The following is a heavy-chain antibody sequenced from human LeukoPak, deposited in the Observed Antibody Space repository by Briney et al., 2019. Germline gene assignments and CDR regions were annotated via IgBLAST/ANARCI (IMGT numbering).Heavy chain of an antibody. J-gene: IGHJ3*02. D-gene: IGHD5-12*01. CDR1: GFTFSSYS. V-gene: IGHV3-53*01. CDR2: IYSGGST. CDR3: ASGYSGYDSDDAFDI. Sequence: GGSLRLSCAASGFTFSSYSMDWVRQAPGKGLEWVSVIYSGGSTYYADSVKGRFTISRDNSKNTLYLQMNSLRAEDTAVYYCASGYSGYDSDDAFDIWGQGTMVTVSS.